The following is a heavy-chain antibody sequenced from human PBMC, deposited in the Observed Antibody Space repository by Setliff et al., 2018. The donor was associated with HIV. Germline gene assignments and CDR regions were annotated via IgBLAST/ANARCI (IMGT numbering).Heavy chain of an antibody. CDR3: VTTDYFYGRNNFEY. V-gene: IGHV4-59*04. CDR2: IYHVGTT. D-gene: IGHD3-10*01. Sequence: PSETLSLTCTVSGGSFSNFFWNWIRQPPGKGLEWIGNIYHVGTTYYNPSLKSRVTLSVDPSKSQFSLKLTSVTAADTALYYCVTTDYFYGRNNFEYWGQGALVTVSS. CDR1: GGSFSNFF. J-gene: IGHJ4*02.